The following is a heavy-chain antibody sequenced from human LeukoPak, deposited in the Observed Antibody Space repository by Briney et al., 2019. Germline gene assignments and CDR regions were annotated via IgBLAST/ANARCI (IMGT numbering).Heavy chain of an antibody. CDR3: ARELVSLGTGYFDF. D-gene: IGHD7-27*01. CDR1: GFTFGTYG. Sequence: GGSLRLSFEASGFTFGTYGMTWVRQAPGKGLEWVSGITGSSTWTYYADSVKGRFTISRDNSKNTLQLQMHSLRAEDTAIYYCARELVSLGTGYFDFLRRGTLVTVSS. J-gene: IGHJ2*01. V-gene: IGHV3-23*01. CDR2: ITGSSTWT.